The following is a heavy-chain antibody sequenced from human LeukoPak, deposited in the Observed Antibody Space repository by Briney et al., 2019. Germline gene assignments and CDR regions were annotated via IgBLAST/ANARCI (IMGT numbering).Heavy chain of an antibody. V-gene: IGHV1-18*01. J-gene: IGHJ4*02. CDR1: GFTFTTYG. CDR2: ISTYNGNT. CDR3: ARGTSSSNWYLGS. Sequence: ASVKVSCKASGFTFTTYGISWVRQAPGQGLEWMGWISTYNGNTNYAQKLQGRVTMSTDTSTSTAYMELRSLRSDDTAVYYCARGTSSSNWYLGSWGQGTLVTVSS. D-gene: IGHD6-13*01.